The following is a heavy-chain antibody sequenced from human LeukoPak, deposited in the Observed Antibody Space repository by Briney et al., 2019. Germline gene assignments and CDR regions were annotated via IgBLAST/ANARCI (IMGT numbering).Heavy chain of an antibody. Sequence: GGSLRLSCAASGFTFSSYWMSWVRQAPGKGLEWVSYINSGSTSIYYGGSVKGRFTVSRDNAKNSLYLQMNSLRADDTAVYYCARGHYGLDVWGQGTTVTVSS. V-gene: IGHV3-48*04. CDR1: GFTFSSYW. J-gene: IGHJ6*02. CDR2: INSGSTSI. CDR3: ARGHYGLDV.